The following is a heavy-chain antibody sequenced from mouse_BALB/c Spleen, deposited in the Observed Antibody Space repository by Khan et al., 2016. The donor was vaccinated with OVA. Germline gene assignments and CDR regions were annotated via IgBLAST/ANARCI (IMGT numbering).Heavy chain of an antibody. CDR3: ARSVVGYHAMDY. CDR2: ISTGGHYT. J-gene: IGHJ4*01. V-gene: IGHV5-9-3*01. CDR1: GFTFSSYA. D-gene: IGHD1-1*02. Sequence: EVELVESGGGLVKPGGSLKLSCSASGFTFSSYAMSWVRQTPEKRLECVATISTGGHYTFYPDSVTGRFPIPRDNAKNTLYLQMSSLRSEDTAMYYGARSVVGYHAMDYWGQGTSVTVSS.